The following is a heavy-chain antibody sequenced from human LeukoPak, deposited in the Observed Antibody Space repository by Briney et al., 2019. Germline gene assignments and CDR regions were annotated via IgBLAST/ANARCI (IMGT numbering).Heavy chain of an antibody. CDR1: GGSISSYY. CDR2: IYYSGST. D-gene: IGHD3-16*02. V-gene: IGHV4-59*01. J-gene: IGHJ6*02. CDR3: ARDPLRLGELSLGMDV. Sequence: SETLSLICTVSGGSISSYYWSWIRQPPGKGLEWIGYIYYSGSTNYNPSLKSRVTISVDTSKNQFSLKLSSVTAADTAVYYCARDPLRLGELSLGMDVWGQGTTVTVSS.